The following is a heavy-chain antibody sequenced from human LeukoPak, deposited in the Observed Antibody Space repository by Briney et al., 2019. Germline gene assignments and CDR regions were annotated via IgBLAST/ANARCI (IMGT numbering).Heavy chain of an antibody. Sequence: SVKVSCKASGGTFSSYTISWVRQAPGQGLEWMGRIIPILGIANYAQKFQGRVTITADKSTRTAYMELSSLRSEDTAVYYCARGGYCSSTSCLTYFDYWGQGTLVTVSS. CDR2: IIPILGIA. CDR3: ARGGYCSSTSCLTYFDY. J-gene: IGHJ4*02. D-gene: IGHD2-2*01. CDR1: GGTFSSYT. V-gene: IGHV1-69*02.